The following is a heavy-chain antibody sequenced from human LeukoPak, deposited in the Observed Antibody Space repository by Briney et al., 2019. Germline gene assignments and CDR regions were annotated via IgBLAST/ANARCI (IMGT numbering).Heavy chain of an antibody. CDR1: GVSISSYY. J-gene: IGHJ4*02. CDR2: IYTSGST. Sequence: SETLSLTCTVSGVSISSYYWSWLRQPAGKGLEWIGRIYTSGSTNYNPSLKSRVTMSVDTSKNQLSLKLSSVTAADTAVYYCARDRYYYDSSGYYQLDYWGQGTLVTVSS. V-gene: IGHV4-4*07. CDR3: ARDRYYYDSSGYYQLDY. D-gene: IGHD3-22*01.